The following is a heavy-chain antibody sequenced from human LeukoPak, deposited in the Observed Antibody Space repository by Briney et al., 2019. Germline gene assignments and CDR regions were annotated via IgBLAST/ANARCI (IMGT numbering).Heavy chain of an antibody. J-gene: IGHJ3*02. CDR3: ARTYSEHAFDI. CDR1: GGSFSGYY. D-gene: IGHD3-3*01. V-gene: IGHV4-34*01. CDR2: INHSGST. Sequence: PSETLSLTCAVYGGSFSGYYWSWIRQPPGKGLEWIGEINHSGSTNYNPSLKSRVTISVDTSKNQFSLKLSSVTAADTAVYYCARTYSEHAFDIWGQGQWSPSLQ.